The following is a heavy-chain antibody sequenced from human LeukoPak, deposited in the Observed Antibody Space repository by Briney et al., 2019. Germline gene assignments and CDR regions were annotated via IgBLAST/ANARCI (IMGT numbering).Heavy chain of an antibody. CDR3: AIGWSSSSYFGY. Sequence: GGSLRLSCAASGITVSANYWNWVRQAPGKGLEWVSVISSGGSTSYADSVKGRFTISRDNSKNTLYLQMNSLRAEDTAVYYCAIGWSSSSYFGYWGQGTLVTVSS. CDR2: ISSGGST. V-gene: IGHV3-66*01. CDR1: GITVSANY. J-gene: IGHJ4*02. D-gene: IGHD6-6*01.